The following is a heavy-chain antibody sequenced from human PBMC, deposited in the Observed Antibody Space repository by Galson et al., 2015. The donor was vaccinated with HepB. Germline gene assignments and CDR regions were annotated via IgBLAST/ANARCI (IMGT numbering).Heavy chain of an antibody. CDR1: GFSFNIYS. CDR2: VSSGGSTI. V-gene: IGHV3-48*01. J-gene: IGHJ4*02. Sequence: LRLSCAASGFSFNIYSMNWVRQAPGKGLEWVSYVSSGGSTIYYADSVKGRFTISRDNAWNSLYLQMNSLRAEDTAVYYCARDLGRKRGFAYWGQGTLVTVSS. CDR3: ARDLGRKRGFAY.